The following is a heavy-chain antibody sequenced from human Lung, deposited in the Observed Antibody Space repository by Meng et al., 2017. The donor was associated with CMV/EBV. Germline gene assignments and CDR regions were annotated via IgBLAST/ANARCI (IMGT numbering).Heavy chain of an antibody. CDR2: ISSSGSTI. J-gene: IGHJ6*02. CDR3: ASDSSVYSYVSHGYYYGMDV. CDR1: SITFSSYE. Sequence: GEALKTSYGAGSITFSSYERNWVRQAPGKGLGWGSYISSSGSTIYYAASVKARFTISRDNAKNSLYLQMNRLRAEDTTVYYCASDSSVYSYVSHGYYYGMDVWGQGTTVTVSS. V-gene: IGHV3-48*03. D-gene: IGHD5-18*01.